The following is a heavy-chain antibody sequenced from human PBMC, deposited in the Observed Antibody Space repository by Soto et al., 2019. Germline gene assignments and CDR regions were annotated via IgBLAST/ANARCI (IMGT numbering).Heavy chain of an antibody. Sequence: GGSLRLSCAASGFTFSSYGMHWVRQAPGKGLEWVAVIWYDGSNKYYADSVKGRFTISRDNSKNTLYLQMNSLRAEDTAVYYCARDAGITMVRGAITAFGYWGQGTLVTVSS. CDR3: ARDAGITMVRGAITAFGY. J-gene: IGHJ4*02. CDR1: GFTFSSYG. CDR2: IWYDGSNK. D-gene: IGHD3-10*01. V-gene: IGHV3-33*01.